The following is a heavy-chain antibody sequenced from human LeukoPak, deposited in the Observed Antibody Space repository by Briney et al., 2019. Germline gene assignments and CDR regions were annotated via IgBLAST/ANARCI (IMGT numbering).Heavy chain of an antibody. Sequence: GGSLRLSCTASGFTFSSYAMNWVRQAPGKGLEWVSGIGAGGTFTYYADSVKGRFTISRDNSRNTLYLQMNSLRADDTAVYYCAKDLDCTTHGYYFDYWGQGTLVTVSS. J-gene: IGHJ4*02. V-gene: IGHV3-23*01. CDR2: IGAGGTFT. CDR3: AKDLDCTTHGYYFDY. D-gene: IGHD2-21*02. CDR1: GFTFSSYA.